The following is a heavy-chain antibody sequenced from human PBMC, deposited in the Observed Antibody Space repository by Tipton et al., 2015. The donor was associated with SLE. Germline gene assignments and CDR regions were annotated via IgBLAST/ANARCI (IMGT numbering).Heavy chain of an antibody. CDR1: GGSISSYY. CDR3: ASRDYDFWSGYPRDWFDP. D-gene: IGHD3-3*01. V-gene: IGHV4-59*12. J-gene: IGHJ5*02. Sequence: TLSLTCTVSGGSISSYYWSWIRQPPGKGLEWIGYIYYSGSTNYNPSLKSRVTISVDTSKNQFSLKLSSVTAADTAVYYCASRDYDFWSGYPRDWFDPWGQGTLVTVSS. CDR2: IYYSGST.